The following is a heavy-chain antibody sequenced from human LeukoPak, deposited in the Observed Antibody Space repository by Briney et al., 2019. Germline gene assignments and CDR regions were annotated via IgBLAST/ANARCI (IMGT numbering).Heavy chain of an antibody. CDR3: ARVRGYYYKYFDY. CDR1: GASINSDTYY. Sequence: SETLSLTCTVSGASINSDTYYWSWIRQPAGKGLEWIGRIYTSGSTNYNPSLKSRVTMSVDTSKNQFSLKLSSVTAADTAVYYCARVRGYYYKYFDYWGQGTLVTVSS. J-gene: IGHJ4*02. D-gene: IGHD3-22*01. V-gene: IGHV4-61*02. CDR2: IYTSGST.